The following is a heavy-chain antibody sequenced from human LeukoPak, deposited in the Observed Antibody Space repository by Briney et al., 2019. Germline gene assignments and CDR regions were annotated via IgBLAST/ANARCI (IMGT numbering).Heavy chain of an antibody. J-gene: IGHJ4*02. Sequence: ASVKVSCKASGGTFSSYAISWVRQAPGQGLEWMGWINPNSGGTNYAQKFQGRVTMTRDTSISTAYMELSRLRSDDTAVYYCARAIAVAGTNFDYWGQGTLVTVSS. CDR2: INPNSGGT. V-gene: IGHV1-2*02. CDR3: ARAIAVAGTNFDY. D-gene: IGHD6-19*01. CDR1: GGTFSSYA.